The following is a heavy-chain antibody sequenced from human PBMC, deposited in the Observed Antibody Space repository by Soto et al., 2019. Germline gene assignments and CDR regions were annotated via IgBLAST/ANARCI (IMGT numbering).Heavy chain of an antibody. CDR2: IYHSGST. V-gene: IGHV4-30-2*01. CDR1: GGSISSGGYS. D-gene: IGHD3-10*01. Sequence: PSETLSLTCAVSGGSISSGGYSWSWIRQPPGKGLEWIGYIYHSGSTYYNPSLKSRVTISVDRSKNQFSLKLSSVTAADTAVYYCARGGPPERGGSGYYGWGSYYAGGEPAFGTSEYYFDEWGQGTLVTVSS. J-gene: IGHJ4*02. CDR3: ARGGPPERGGSGYYGWGSYYAGGEPAFGTSEYYFDE.